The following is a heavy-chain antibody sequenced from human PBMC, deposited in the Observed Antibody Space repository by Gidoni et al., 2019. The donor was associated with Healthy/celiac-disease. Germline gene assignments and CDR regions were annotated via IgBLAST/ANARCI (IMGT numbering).Heavy chain of an antibody. V-gene: IGHV4-59*01. J-gene: IGHJ2*01. CDR3: ARSLEWAGGWYFDL. Sequence: QVQLQTSCPGLVKPSETLSLTCTVSGGSISSYYWSWIRQPPGKGLEWIGYIYYSGRTNYNPSLKSRVTISVDTSKNQFSLKLSSVTAADTAVYYCARSLEWAGGWYFDLWGRGTLVTVSS. D-gene: IGHD3-3*01. CDR2: IYYSGRT. CDR1: GGSISSYY.